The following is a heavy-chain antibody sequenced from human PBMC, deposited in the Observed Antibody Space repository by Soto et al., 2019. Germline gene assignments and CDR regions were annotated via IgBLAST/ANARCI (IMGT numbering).Heavy chain of an antibody. CDR3: ARYIAASGTYYLYF. J-gene: IGHJ4*02. V-gene: IGHV4-4*02. Sequence: PSETLSLTCTVSGGSISSNNWRSWVRQPPGKGLEWIGEIYHSGSTNYNPSLKSRVIISVDTSKNQFSLRLSSVTAADTAVYYCARYIAASGTYYLYFWGQGTLVTVSS. D-gene: IGHD6-13*01. CDR1: GGSISSNNW. CDR2: IYHSGST.